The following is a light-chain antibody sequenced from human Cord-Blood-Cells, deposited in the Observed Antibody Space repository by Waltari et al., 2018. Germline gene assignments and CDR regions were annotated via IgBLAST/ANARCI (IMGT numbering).Light chain of an antibody. CDR2: DAS. J-gene: IGKJ3*01. Sequence: DIQMTQSPSSLSASVGDRVTITCQASQDISNYLNWYQQKPGKAPKLLIYDASNLETGVPSRFSGSGSGTDFTFTISSLQPEDIATYYCQQYDKLPFTFGPATKVDIK. CDR1: QDISNY. V-gene: IGKV1-33*01. CDR3: QQYDKLPFT.